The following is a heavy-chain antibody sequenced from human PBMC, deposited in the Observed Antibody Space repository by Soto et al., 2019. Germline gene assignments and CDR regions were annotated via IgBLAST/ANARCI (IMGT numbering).Heavy chain of an antibody. Sequence: EVQLVESGGGLVQPGRSLRLSCAASGFTFDDYAMNWVRQGPGKGPEWVAGISWNSVTTAYADSVKGRFTISRDNAKNSLYLQMNSLRAEDTAFYYCAKDSGLRGVPNWGQGTLVTVSS. CDR2: ISWNSVTT. J-gene: IGHJ4*02. D-gene: IGHD2-8*02. V-gene: IGHV3-9*01. CDR1: GFTFDDYA. CDR3: AKDSGLRGVPN.